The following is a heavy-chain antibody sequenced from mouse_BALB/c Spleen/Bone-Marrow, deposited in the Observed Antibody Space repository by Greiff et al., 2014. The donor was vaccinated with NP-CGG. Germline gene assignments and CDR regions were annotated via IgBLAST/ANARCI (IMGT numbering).Heavy chain of an antibody. CDR1: GFNIKDTY. CDR3: ASYYYGRYFDV. J-gene: IGHJ1*01. V-gene: IGHV14-3*02. Sequence: EVKLEESGAELAKPGASVKLSCTASGFNIKDTYMHWVKQRPEQGLEWIGRIDPANGNTKYDPKFQGKATITADTSSNTAYLQLSSLASEDTAVYYCASYYYGRYFDVWGAGTTVTVSS. CDR2: IDPANGNT. D-gene: IGHD1-1*01.